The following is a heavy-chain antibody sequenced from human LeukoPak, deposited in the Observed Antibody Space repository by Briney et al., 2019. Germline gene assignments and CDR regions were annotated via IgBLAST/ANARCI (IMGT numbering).Heavy chain of an antibody. J-gene: IGHJ4*02. CDR3: ARAPRYYFDY. Sequence: PGGSLRLSCAASGFTFRSYSMNWVRQAPGKGLEWVSSISSSTNYIYYADPVKGRFTISRDNAKNSLYLQMNSLTSEDTAVYYCARAPRYYFDYWGQGTLVTVSS. CDR2: ISSSTNYI. V-gene: IGHV3-21*01. CDR1: GFTFRSYS.